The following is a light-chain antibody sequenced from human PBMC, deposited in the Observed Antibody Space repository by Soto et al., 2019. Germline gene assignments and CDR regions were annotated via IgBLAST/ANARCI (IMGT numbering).Light chain of an antibody. J-gene: IGKJ3*01. CDR3: QQYDQPQCT. CDR1: QDISNY. Sequence: DIQMTQSPSSLSASVGDRVTITCQASQDISNYLNWYQQKPGKAPKLLIYDASNLETGVPSRFSGSGSGTDFTFTISSLQPEDIATYYCQQYDQPQCTFGPGTKVDIK. V-gene: IGKV1-33*01. CDR2: DAS.